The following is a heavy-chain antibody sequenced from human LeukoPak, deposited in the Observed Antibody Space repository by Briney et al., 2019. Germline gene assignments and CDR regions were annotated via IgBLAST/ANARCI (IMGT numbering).Heavy chain of an antibody. CDR3: ASFLGYCTSGVCYTNAFDI. Sequence: SETLSLTCTVSGGSISSSNYYWAWIRQPPGKGLEWIANIFYTGSTYYNPSLKSRVTISVDTSKNQFSPKLSSVTAADTAVYYCASFLGYCTSGVCYTNAFDIWGQGTMVTVSS. V-gene: IGHV4-39*07. J-gene: IGHJ3*02. CDR2: IFYTGST. CDR1: GGSISSSNYY. D-gene: IGHD2-8*01.